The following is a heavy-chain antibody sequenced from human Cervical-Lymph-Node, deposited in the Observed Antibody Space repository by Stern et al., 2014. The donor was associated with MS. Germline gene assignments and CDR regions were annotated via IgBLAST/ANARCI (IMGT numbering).Heavy chain of an antibody. Sequence: EMQLVESGGGLVKPGGSLRLSCAASGFTFSSYSMNWVRQAPGQGLEWVSSISSSSSYIYYADSVKGRFTISRDNAKNSLYLQMNSLRAEDTAVYYCARDDHYYDSSGYVWGQGTLVTVSS. CDR2: ISSSSSYI. D-gene: IGHD3-22*01. CDR3: ARDDHYYDSSGYV. V-gene: IGHV3-21*01. CDR1: GFTFSSYS. J-gene: IGHJ4*02.